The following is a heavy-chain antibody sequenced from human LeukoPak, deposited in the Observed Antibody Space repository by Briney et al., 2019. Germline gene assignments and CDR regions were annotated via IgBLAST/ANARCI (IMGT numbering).Heavy chain of an antibody. CDR3: ARDTRRRGTGDYYYYYMDV. CDR1: GYTFTRYY. CDR2: IIPIFGTA. V-gene: IGHV1-69*13. D-gene: IGHD7-27*01. Sequence: SVKVSCKTSGYTFTRYYIHWVRQAPGQGLEWMGGIIPIFGTANYAQKFQGRVTITADESTSTAYMELSSLRSEDTAVYYCARDTRRRGTGDYYYYYMDVWGKGTTVTISS. J-gene: IGHJ6*03.